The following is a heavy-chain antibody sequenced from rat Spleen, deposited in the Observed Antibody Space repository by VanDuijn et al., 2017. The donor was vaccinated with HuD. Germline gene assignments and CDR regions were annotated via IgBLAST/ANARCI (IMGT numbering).Heavy chain of an antibody. D-gene: IGHD1-9*01. CDR3: AKVTYYGYYYFDY. Sequence: EVQLVESGGGLVQPGRSLKLSRAASGFTYSNNVMAWVRQAPTKGLEWVASINSGGVYTYYRDSVKGRFTVSRDNAKSTLYLQMESRRSEDTATYYCAKVTYYGYYYFDYWGQGVMVTVSS. J-gene: IGHJ2*01. CDR1: GFTYSNNV. V-gene: IGHV5S23*01. CDR2: INSGGVYT.